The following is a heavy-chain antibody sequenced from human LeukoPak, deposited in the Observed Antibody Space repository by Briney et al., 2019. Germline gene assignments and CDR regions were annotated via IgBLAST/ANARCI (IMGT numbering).Heavy chain of an antibody. J-gene: IGHJ6*02. CDR3: AKAMVRGVSAYGMDV. V-gene: IGHV3-23*01. CDR2: ISGSGGST. D-gene: IGHD3-10*01. CDR1: GFTFSSYA. Sequence: PGGSLRLSCAASGFTFSSYAMSWVRQAPGKGLEWVLAISGSGGSTYYADSVKGRFTISRDNSKNTLYLQMNSLRAEDTAVYYCAKAMVRGVSAYGMDVWGQGTTVTASS.